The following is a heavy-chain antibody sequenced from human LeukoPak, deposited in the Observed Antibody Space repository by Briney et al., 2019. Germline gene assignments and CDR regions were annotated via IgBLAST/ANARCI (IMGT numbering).Heavy chain of an antibody. CDR3: ARGGRYCSGGSCCSDYYYGMDV. J-gene: IGHJ6*02. V-gene: IGHV3-66*02. CDR2: IYSGGST. CDR1: GFTVSSNY. Sequence: GGSLRLSCAASGFTVSSNYMSWVRQAPGKGLEWVSVIYSGGSTYYADYVKGRFTISRDNSKNTLYLQMNSLRAEDTAVYYCARGGRYCSGGSCCSDYYYGMDVWGQGTTVTVSS. D-gene: IGHD2-15*01.